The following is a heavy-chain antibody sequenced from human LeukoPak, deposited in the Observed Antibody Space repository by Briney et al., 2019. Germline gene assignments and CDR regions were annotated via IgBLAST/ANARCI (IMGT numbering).Heavy chain of an antibody. J-gene: IGHJ4*02. CDR3: ARDGEMPTIYFDY. D-gene: IGHD5-24*01. Sequence: PGGSLRLSCAASGFTFSSYGMHWVRQAPGKGLEWVAFIRYDGSNKYYADSVKGRFTISRDNAKKSLFLQMNSLRAEDTAVYYCARDGEMPTIYFDYWGQGTLVTVSS. V-gene: IGHV3-30*02. CDR2: IRYDGSNK. CDR1: GFTFSSYG.